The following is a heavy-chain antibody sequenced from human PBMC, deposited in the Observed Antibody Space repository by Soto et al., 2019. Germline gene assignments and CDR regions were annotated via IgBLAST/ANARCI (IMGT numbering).Heavy chain of an antibody. J-gene: IGHJ4*02. CDR2: INAGNGNT. V-gene: IGHV1-3*01. Sequence: QVQLVQSGAEVKKPGASVKVSCKASGYTFTSYAMHWVLQAPGQRLEWMGWINAGNGNTKYSQKMQGRVTITRDTSASTAYMELSSLRSEDTAVYYCARGGRYCSSTSCYAEFDYWGQGTLVTVSS. CDR1: GYTFTSYA. D-gene: IGHD2-2*01. CDR3: ARGGRYCSSTSCYAEFDY.